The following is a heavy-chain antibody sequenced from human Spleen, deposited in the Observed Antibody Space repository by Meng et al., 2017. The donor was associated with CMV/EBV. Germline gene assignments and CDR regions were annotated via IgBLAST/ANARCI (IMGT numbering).Heavy chain of an antibody. V-gene: IGHV4-59*01. Sequence: GSLRLSCTVSGGTISSYYWSWIRQPPGKGLEWIGYIYYSGSTNYNPSPKSRVTISVDTSKNQFSLKLSSVTAADTAVYYCARAVAGDYWGQGTLVTSPQ. CDR1: GGTISSYY. CDR3: ARAVAGDY. D-gene: IGHD3-10*01. J-gene: IGHJ4*02. CDR2: IYYSGST.